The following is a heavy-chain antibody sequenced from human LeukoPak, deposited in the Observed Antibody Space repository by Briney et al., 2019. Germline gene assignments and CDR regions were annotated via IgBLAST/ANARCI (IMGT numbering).Heavy chain of an antibody. CDR1: GFTFSSYI. D-gene: IGHD2-8*01. CDR2: ISSSSSTL. Sequence: GGSLRLSCAASGFTFSSYIMNWVRQAPGKGLEWVSYISSSSSTLYYADSVKGRFTISRDNAKNSLYLQMNSLRAEDTAVYYCARRVLMVYATDAFDIWGQGTMVTVSS. J-gene: IGHJ3*02. CDR3: ARRVLMVYATDAFDI. V-gene: IGHV3-48*01.